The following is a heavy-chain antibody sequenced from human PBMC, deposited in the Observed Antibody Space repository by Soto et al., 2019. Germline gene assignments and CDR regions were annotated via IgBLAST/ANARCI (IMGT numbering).Heavy chain of an antibody. CDR2: INHSGST. J-gene: IGHJ4*02. V-gene: IGHV4-34*01. Sequence: TSETLSLTCAVYGGSFSGYYWSWIRQPPGKGLEWIGEINHSGSTNYNPSLKSRVTISVDTSKNQFSLKLSSVTAADTAVYYCARAPYSSSSFFFDYWGQGTPVTVSS. CDR1: GGSFSGYY. CDR3: ARAPYSSSSFFFDY. D-gene: IGHD6-6*01.